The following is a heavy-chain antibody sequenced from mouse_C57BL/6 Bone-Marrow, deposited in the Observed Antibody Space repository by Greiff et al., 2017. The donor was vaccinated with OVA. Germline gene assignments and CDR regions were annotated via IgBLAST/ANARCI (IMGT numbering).Heavy chain of an antibody. J-gene: IGHJ3*01. CDR3: ARDYYGSSPFAY. V-gene: IGHV1-82*01. D-gene: IGHD1-1*01. Sequence: VHLVESGPELVKPGASVKISCKASGYAFSSSWMNWVKQRPGKGLEWIGRIYPGDGDTNYNGKFKGKATLTADKSSSTAYMQLSSLTSEDSAVYFCARDYYGSSPFAYWGQGTLVTVSA. CDR1: GYAFSSSW. CDR2: IYPGDGDT.